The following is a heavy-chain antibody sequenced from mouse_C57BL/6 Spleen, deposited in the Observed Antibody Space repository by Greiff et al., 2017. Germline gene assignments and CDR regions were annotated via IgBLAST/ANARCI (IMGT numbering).Heavy chain of an antibody. Sequence: VQLQQPGAELVKPGASVKLSCKASGYTFTSYWMQWVKQRPGQGLEWIGEIDPSASYTNYNQKFKGKATLTVDTSSSTADKQLSSLTAEDAAVYYCTRGGYSNYDYFDYWGKGTTLTVSS. D-gene: IGHD2-5*01. CDR2: IDPSASYT. CDR1: GYTFTSYW. CDR3: TRGGYSNYDYFDY. V-gene: IGHV1-50*01. J-gene: IGHJ2*01.